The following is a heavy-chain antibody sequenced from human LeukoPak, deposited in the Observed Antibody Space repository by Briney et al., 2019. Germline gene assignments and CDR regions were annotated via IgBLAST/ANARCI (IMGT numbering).Heavy chain of an antibody. D-gene: IGHD3-3*01. V-gene: IGHV3-64*01. CDR3: ARGRDDFWSGYSPNGMDV. CDR2: ISSNGGST. J-gene: IGHJ6*02. CDR1: GFTFSSYA. Sequence: GGSLRLSCAASGFTFSSYAMHWVRQAPGKGLEYVSAISSNGGSTYYANSVKGRFTISRDNSKNTLYLQMGSLRAEDMAVYYCARGRDDFWSGYSPNGMDVWGQGTTVTVSS.